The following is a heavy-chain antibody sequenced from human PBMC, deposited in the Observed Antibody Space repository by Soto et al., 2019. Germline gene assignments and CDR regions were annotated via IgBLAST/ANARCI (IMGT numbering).Heavy chain of an antibody. V-gene: IGHV3-33*01. CDR3: AREGGIAVAGHYYYGMDV. J-gene: IGHJ6*02. CDR2: IWYDGSNK. CDR1: GFTFSSYG. Sequence: GALRLSCAASGFTFSSYGMHWVRQAPGKGLEWVAVIWYDGSNKYYADSVKGRFTISRDSSKNTLYLQMNSLRAEDTAVYYCAREGGIAVAGHYYYGMDVWGQGTLVTVSS. D-gene: IGHD6-19*01.